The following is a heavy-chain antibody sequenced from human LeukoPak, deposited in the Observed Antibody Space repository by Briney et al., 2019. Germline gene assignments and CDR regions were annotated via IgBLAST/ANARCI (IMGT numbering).Heavy chain of an antibody. J-gene: IGHJ4*02. V-gene: IGHV3-9*01. CDR1: GFTFDDYA. CDR2: ISWNSRSI. D-gene: IGHD1-26*01. CDR3: AKDARWELLLGLDY. Sequence: GGSLRLSCAASGFTFDDYAMHWVRQAPGKGVEWVSGISWNSRSIGYADSVKGRFTISRDNAKNSLYLQMNSLRAEDTALYYCAKDARWELLLGLDYWGQGTLVTVSS.